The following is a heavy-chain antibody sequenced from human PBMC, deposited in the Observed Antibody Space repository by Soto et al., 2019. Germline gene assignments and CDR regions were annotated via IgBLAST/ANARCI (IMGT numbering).Heavy chain of an antibody. V-gene: IGHV4-59*01. CDR1: GGSISSYY. CDR3: ARDQAGWKDP. D-gene: IGHD1-1*01. J-gene: IGHJ5*02. CDR2: IYYSGST. Sequence: QVQLQESGPGLVKPSETLSLTCTVSGGSISSYYWSWIRQPPGKGLEWIGYIYYSGSTNYNPSLKSRVTISVATSKTQFSLTPSSVTAADTAVYYCARDQAGWKDPWGQGTLVTVSS.